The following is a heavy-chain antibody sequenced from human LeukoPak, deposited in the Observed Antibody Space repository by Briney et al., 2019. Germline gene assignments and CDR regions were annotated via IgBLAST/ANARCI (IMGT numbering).Heavy chain of an antibody. J-gene: IGHJ4*02. V-gene: IGHV3-30*03. CDR2: ISDDGGNK. Sequence: GGSLRLSCAASGFTFSNYGMHWVRQAPGKGLEWVAVISDDGGNKYYADSVKGRFTISRDNSKNTLYLQMNSLRAEDTAVYYCTREVSGSLYFDYWGQGTLVTVSS. D-gene: IGHD1-26*01. CDR1: GFTFSNYG. CDR3: TREVSGSLYFDY.